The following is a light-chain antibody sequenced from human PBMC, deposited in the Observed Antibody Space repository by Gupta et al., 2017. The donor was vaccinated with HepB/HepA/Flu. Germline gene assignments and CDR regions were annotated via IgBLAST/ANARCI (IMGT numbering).Light chain of an antibody. CDR3: HQSDSTLWT. Sequence: DIQMTPSPSSLSACVGDRVTITFRASQSISSYLNWYQQKPGKAPKLLVYATSRMQSGVPLRFSGSGTGTDFTLSIIRPQPKEFANCYCHQSDSTLWTFGQGTKVEIK. CDR1: QSISSY. J-gene: IGKJ1*01. V-gene: IGKV1-39*01. CDR2: ATS.